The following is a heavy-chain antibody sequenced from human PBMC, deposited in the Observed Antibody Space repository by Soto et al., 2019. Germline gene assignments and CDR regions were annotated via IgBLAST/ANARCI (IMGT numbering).Heavy chain of an antibody. CDR2: ITDSGGST. J-gene: IGHJ4*02. CDR3: AKLAGRGYYCPIGY. D-gene: IGHD3-3*01. V-gene: IGHV3-23*01. Sequence: EVQLLESGGGLVQPGGSLRLSCAASGFTFSTYAMTWVRQALGKGLERVSVITDSGGSTYYADSVKGRFTISRDNSKNHLYLQMNSLRAEDTAVYYCAKLAGRGYYCPIGYWGQGTMVTVS. CDR1: GFTFSTYA.